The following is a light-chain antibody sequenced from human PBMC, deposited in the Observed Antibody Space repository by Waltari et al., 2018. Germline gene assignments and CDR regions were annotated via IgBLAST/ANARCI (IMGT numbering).Light chain of an antibody. CDR3: QQYEGLPRT. V-gene: IGKV1-33*01. CDR1: QHIYNY. CDR2: AAS. Sequence: DIQMTQSPSSLSASVGDRVTITCQASQHIYNYLNWYQQKPGKAPKLLSYAASNLQTVVPSRFSGGGSGTDFTFVISNLQPEDIATYYCQQYEGLPRTFGQGTKLEMK. J-gene: IGKJ2*02.